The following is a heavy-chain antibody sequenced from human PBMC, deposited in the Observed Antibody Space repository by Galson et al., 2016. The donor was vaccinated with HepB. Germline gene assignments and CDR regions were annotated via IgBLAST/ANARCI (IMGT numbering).Heavy chain of an antibody. CDR3: ARSYLLGRGFGW. Sequence: CAISGDSVSSNSAGWYWIRQSPSRGLEWLGRTYYRSKWHFDYAESVESRISSNPDTAKNQFSLQLNSVTPEDTAIYYCARSYLLGRGFGWWGQGTLVTVSS. V-gene: IGHV6-1*01. CDR2: TYYRSKWHF. D-gene: IGHD7-27*01. CDR1: GDSVSSNSAG. J-gene: IGHJ4*02.